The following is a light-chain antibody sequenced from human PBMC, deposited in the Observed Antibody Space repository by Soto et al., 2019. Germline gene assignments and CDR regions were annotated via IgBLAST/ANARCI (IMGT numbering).Light chain of an antibody. J-gene: IGKJ1*01. CDR1: QSVGSVY. CDR2: GAY. V-gene: IGKV3-20*01. CDR3: QQYGGSPRT. Sequence: DIVLTHSPVALSLSPVERATRSFLCSQSVGSVYLAWYQQKPGQSPRLLIHGAYNRASGITDRFSGSGSGTDFTLTISRMEPEDFAVYYCQQYGGSPRTFGQGTKVDI.